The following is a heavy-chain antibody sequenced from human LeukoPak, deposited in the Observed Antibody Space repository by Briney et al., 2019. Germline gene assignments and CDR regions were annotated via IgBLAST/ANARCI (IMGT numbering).Heavy chain of an antibody. CDR3: ARAPHYNILTGDRLFDY. V-gene: IGHV1-18*01. CDR2: ISAYNGNT. Sequence: AASVKVSCKASGYTFTSNGISWVRQAPGQGLEWMGWISAYNGNTNYEQKLQGRVTMTTDTSTSTAYMELRSLRSDDTAIYYCARAPHYNILTGDRLFDYWGQGTLVTVSS. CDR1: GYTFTSNG. D-gene: IGHD3-9*01. J-gene: IGHJ4*02.